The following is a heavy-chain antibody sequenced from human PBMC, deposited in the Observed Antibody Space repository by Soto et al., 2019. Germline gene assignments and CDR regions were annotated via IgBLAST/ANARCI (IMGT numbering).Heavy chain of an antibody. J-gene: IGHJ5*01. D-gene: IGHD3-22*01. CDR2: INAADSDT. CDR3: ARHVRDDSSSYRSFDS. CDR1: GYPFPSNW. Sequence: GEYLKISCKGSGYPFPSNWIAWVRQMPGKGLEGMGVINAADSDTKYSPSFQGQVTISVDKSIITPYLQWISLKASDSAMYYCARHVRDDSSSYRSFDSWGQGTLVTVSS. V-gene: IGHV5-51*01.